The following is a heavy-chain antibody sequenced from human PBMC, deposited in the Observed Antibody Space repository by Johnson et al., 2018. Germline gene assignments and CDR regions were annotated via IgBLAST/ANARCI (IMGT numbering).Heavy chain of an antibody. CDR2: ISTAGDA. V-gene: IGHV3-13*01. Sequence: VQLVQSGGGVVQPGRSLRLSCAASGFTFSSYDMHWVRQATGKGLEWVSAISTAGDAYYPGSVKGRFTISRENAKNSLYLQMNSLRAEATAVYYCARGKRCFGICTYDAFDIWGQGTMVTVSS. D-gene: IGHD2-8*01. J-gene: IGHJ3*02. CDR1: GFTFSSYD. CDR3: ARGKRCFGICTYDAFDI.